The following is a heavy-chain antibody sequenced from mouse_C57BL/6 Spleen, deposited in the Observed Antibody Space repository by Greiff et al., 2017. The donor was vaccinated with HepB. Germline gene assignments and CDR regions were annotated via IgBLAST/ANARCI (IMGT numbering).Heavy chain of an antibody. J-gene: IGHJ2*01. CDR3: AREGNYYGSSTGYFDY. V-gene: IGHV1-85*01. Sequence: VKLMESGPELVKPGASVKLSCKASGYTFTSYDINWVKRRPGQGLEWIGWIYPRDGSTKYNKKFKGKATLTVDTSSSTAYMELHSLTSEDSAVYFCAREGNYYGSSTGYFDYWGQGTTLTVSS. D-gene: IGHD1-1*01. CDR1: GYTFTSYD. CDR2: IYPRDGST.